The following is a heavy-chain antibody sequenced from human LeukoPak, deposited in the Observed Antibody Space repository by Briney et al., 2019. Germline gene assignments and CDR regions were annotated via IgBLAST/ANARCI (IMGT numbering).Heavy chain of an antibody. CDR1: GYTFTSYG. Sequence: GASVKVSCKASGYTFTSYGISWVRQAPGQGLEWMGWISAYNGNTNYAQKLQGRVTMTTDTSTSTAYMELRSLRSDDTAVYYCAREHIVLLGGGDQGELLRRSDYWGQGTLVTVSS. CDR3: AREHIVLLGGGDQGELLRRSDY. J-gene: IGHJ4*02. CDR2: ISAYNGNT. V-gene: IGHV1-18*01. D-gene: IGHD1-26*01.